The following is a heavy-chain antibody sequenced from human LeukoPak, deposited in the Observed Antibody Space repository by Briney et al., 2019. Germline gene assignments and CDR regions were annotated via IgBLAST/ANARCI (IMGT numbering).Heavy chain of an antibody. CDR3: ARALLGQQLAYYYYYMDV. Sequence: GGSLRLSCAASGFTFSSYAMSWVRQAPGKGLEWVSSISSSSSYIYYADSVKGRFTISRDNAKNSLYLQMNSLRAEDTAVYYCARALLGQQLAYYYYYMDVWGKGTTVTVSS. J-gene: IGHJ6*03. CDR2: ISSSSSYI. D-gene: IGHD6-13*01. V-gene: IGHV3-21*01. CDR1: GFTFSSYA.